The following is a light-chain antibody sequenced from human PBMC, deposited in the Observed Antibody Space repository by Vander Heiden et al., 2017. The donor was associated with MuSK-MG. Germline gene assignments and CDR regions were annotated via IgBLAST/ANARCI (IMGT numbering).Light chain of an antibody. J-gene: IGLJ1*01. Sequence: QSVLTQPASVSGSPGQSITISCPGTSRNIGGYDYVSWYQQSPGKAPKLIIYDVSNRPSGVSDRFSGSKSGNTASLTISGLHVDDEADYYCASYTTTSALYVFGSGTQVTAL. CDR2: DVS. CDR3: ASYTTTSALYV. V-gene: IGLV2-14*01. CDR1: SRNIGGYDY.